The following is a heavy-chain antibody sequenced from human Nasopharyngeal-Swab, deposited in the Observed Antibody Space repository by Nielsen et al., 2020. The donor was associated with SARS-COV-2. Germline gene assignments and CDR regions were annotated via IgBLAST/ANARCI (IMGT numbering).Heavy chain of an antibody. D-gene: IGHD1-26*01. J-gene: IGHJ3*02. CDR1: GFTFGDYA. Sequence: GESLKNSWTTSGFTFGDYAMSWVRQAPGKGQEGVGFIRSKTYGGAPEYAASVKGRFTISRDGAESIAYLQMNSLETEDTGVYYCARSVGSFYGQGAFDIWGQGTMVTVSS. CDR3: ARSVGSFYGQGAFDI. CDR2: IRSKTYGGAP. V-gene: IGHV3-49*04.